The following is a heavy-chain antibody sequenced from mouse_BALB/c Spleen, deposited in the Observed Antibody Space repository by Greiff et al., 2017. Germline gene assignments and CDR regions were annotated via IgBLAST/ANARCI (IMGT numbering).Heavy chain of an antibody. CDR3: ARGYGNYFDY. D-gene: IGHD2-10*02. CDR1: GYTFTDYA. J-gene: IGHJ2*01. Sequence: SVKISCKGSGYTFTDYAMHWVKQSHAKSLEWIGVISIYYDNTNYNQKFKGKATMTVDKSSSTAYMELARLTSEDSAIYYCARGYGNYFDYWGQGTTLTVSS. CDR2: ISIYYDNT. V-gene: IGHV1S137*01.